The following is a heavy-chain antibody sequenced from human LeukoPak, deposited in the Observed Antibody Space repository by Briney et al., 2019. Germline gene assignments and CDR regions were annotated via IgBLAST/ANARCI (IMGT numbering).Heavy chain of an antibody. CDR3: ARSLSDDVDAFDI. D-gene: IGHD1-1*01. V-gene: IGHV3-21*01. Sequence: GGSLRLSCAASGFTFSNYGMNWVRQAPGKGLEWVSSISIGSNYKYYGDSVKGRFTISRDNAKNSLYLQMNSLRAEDTAVYYCARSLSDDVDAFDIWGQGTTVTVSS. J-gene: IGHJ3*02. CDR2: ISIGSNYK. CDR1: GFTFSNYG.